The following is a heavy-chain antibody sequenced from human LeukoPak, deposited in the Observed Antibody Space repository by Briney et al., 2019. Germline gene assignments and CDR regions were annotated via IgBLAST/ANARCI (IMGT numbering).Heavy chain of an antibody. CDR1: GFTFSSYA. V-gene: IGHV3-23*01. CDR3: ARQLGYCSDGTCYFDY. D-gene: IGHD2-15*01. J-gene: IGHJ4*02. CDR2: ISTDGGDT. Sequence: QSGGSLRLSCAASGFTFSSYAMSWVRQAPGKGLEWVSAISTDGGDTYSADSVRGRFTISRDNFKNTLYLHVNSLRAEDTALYFCARQLGYCSDGTCYFDYWGQGTLVTVSS.